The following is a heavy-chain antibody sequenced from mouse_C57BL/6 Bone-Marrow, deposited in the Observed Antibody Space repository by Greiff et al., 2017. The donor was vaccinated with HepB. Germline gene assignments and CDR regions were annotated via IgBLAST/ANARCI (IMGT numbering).Heavy chain of an antibody. Sequence: VKLMESGAELARPGASVKLSCKASGYTFTSYGISWVKQRTGQGLEWIGEIYPRSGNTYYNEKFKGKATLTADKSSSTASMELRSLTSEDSAVYFCARMGSWFAYWGQGTLVTVSA. CDR3: ARMGSWFAY. J-gene: IGHJ3*01. V-gene: IGHV1-81*01. CDR2: IYPRSGNT. CDR1: GYTFTSYG.